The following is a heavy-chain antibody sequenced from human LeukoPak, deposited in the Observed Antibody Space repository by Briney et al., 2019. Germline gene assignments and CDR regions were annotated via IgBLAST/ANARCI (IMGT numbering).Heavy chain of an antibody. D-gene: IGHD3-10*01. CDR1: GYTFTSYG. V-gene: IGHV1-18*01. CDR2: ISTYNGNT. Sequence: ASVKVSCKASGYTFTSYGISWVRQAPGQGLEWMGWISTYNGNTNYAQKLQGRVTMTTDTSTSTAYMELRSLRSDDTAVYYCARVSASYYYGSGSLYYFDYWGQGTLVTVSS. CDR3: ARVSASYYYGSGSLYYFDY. J-gene: IGHJ4*02.